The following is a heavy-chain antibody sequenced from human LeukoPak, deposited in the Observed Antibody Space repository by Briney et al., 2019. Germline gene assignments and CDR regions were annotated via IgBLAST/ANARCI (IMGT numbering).Heavy chain of an antibody. CDR1: GFTFSSYA. Sequence: GGSLRLSCATSGFTFSSYAMSWVRQAPGKGLEWVSTVSGGGGSTWYADSVKGRFTISRDNSKNTLYLQMNSVRAEDTAVYYCAKGFRGYCSGGSCYSNFDYWGQGTLVTVPS. V-gene: IGHV3-23*01. CDR2: VSGGGGST. D-gene: IGHD2-15*01. J-gene: IGHJ4*02. CDR3: AKGFRGYCSGGSCYSNFDY.